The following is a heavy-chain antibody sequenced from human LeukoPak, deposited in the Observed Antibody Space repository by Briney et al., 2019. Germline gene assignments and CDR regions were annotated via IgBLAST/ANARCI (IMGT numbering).Heavy chain of an antibody. D-gene: IGHD7-27*01. CDR2: IWYDGSNK. CDR3: ARSPHHGWGFSAYLDY. Sequence: GGSLRLSCAASGFTFSSYGMHWVRQAPGKGLEWVAVIWYDGSNKYYADSVKGRFTISRDNSKNTLYLQMNSLRAEDTAVYYCARSPHHGWGFSAYLDYWGQGTLVTVSS. CDR1: GFTFSSYG. J-gene: IGHJ4*02. V-gene: IGHV3-33*01.